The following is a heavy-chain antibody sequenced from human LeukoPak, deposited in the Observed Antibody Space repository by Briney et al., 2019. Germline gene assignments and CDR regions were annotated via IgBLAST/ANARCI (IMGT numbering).Heavy chain of an antibody. Sequence: ASVKVSCKASGYTFTSYYMHWVRQAPGQGLEWMGIINPSGGSTSYAQKFQGRVTMTRDTSTSTVYMELSSLRSEDTAVYYCEREESGDYFDYWGQGTLVTVSS. CDR3: EREESGDYFDY. CDR2: INPSGGST. V-gene: IGHV1-46*01. D-gene: IGHD3-10*01. CDR1: GYTFTSYY. J-gene: IGHJ4*02.